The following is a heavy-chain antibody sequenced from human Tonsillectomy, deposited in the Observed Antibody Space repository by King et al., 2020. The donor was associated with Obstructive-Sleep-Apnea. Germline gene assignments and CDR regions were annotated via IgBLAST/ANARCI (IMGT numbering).Heavy chain of an antibody. CDR1: GFTVSSKY. CDR2: FYAVGST. V-gene: IGHV3-66*01. D-gene: IGHD2-8*02. Sequence: VQLVESGGGLVQPGGSLRLSCAASGFTVSSKYMSWVRHAPGKGLEWVSVFYAVGSTYYADSVKGRFTISRDNSKNTVYLQMNSLRAEDTAVYFCARDLVMDVWGQGTTVTVSS. J-gene: IGHJ6*02. CDR3: ARDLVMDV.